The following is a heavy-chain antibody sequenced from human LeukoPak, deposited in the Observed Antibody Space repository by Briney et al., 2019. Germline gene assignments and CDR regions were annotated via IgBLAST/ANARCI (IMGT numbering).Heavy chain of an antibody. CDR2: IKQDGSEK. Sequence: GGSLRLSCAASGFTFSSYWMSWVRQAPGKGLEWVANIKQDGSEKYYVDSVKGRFTISRDNTKNSLYLQMNSLRAEDTAVYYCARDKMDYWNGYYRGGFDYWGQGTLVTVSS. J-gene: IGHJ4*02. V-gene: IGHV3-7*01. CDR3: ARDKMDYWNGYYRGGFDY. CDR1: GFTFSSYW. D-gene: IGHD3-3*01.